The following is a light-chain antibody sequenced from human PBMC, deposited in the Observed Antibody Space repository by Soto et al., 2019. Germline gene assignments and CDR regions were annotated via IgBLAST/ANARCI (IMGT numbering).Light chain of an antibody. CDR2: GAS. CDR3: QQYGSSPQT. CDR1: QSVSSIY. V-gene: IGKV3-20*01. Sequence: EIVLTQSPCTLSLSPGERATLSCRASQSVSSIYLAWYQQKPGQAPRLLVYGASSRATGIPDRFSGSGSGTDFTLTISRLEPEDFAVYYCQQYGSSPQTFGQGTKVDIK. J-gene: IGKJ1*01.